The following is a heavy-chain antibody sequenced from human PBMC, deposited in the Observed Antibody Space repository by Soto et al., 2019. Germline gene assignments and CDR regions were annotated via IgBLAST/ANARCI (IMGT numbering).Heavy chain of an antibody. CDR1: GASISSSAYY. D-gene: IGHD3-10*02. Sequence: QVQLQESGPGLVKPSQTLSLTCTVSGASISSSAYYWSWVRQPPGKGLEWIGYIFHSGSAYYNPSRKSRVTIAVDTTKNQFSLKLTSENAADTSVFYCARYTFGHDREYHYAMDVWGQGTTVTVSS. CDR2: IFHSGSA. CDR3: ARYTFGHDREYHYAMDV. J-gene: IGHJ6*02. V-gene: IGHV4-30-4*01.